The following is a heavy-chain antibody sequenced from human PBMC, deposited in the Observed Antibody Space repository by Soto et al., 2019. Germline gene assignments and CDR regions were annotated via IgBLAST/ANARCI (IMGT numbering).Heavy chain of an antibody. J-gene: IGHJ4*02. D-gene: IGHD5-18*01. CDR3: ARTLYSYGTAY. CDR2: ISGSGGST. CDR1: GFTVSSYA. Sequence: PGCSLRLSCAASGFTVSSYAMRWVRQAPGKGLEWVSAISGSGGSTYYADSVKGRFTISRDNSKNTLYLQMNSLRAEDTAVYYCARTLYSYGTAYWGQGTLVTVSS. V-gene: IGHV3-23*01.